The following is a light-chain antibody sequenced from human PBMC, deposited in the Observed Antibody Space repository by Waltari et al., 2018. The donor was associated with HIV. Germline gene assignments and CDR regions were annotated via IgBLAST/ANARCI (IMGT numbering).Light chain of an antibody. J-gene: IGKJ5*01. CDR1: QRVRGY. V-gene: IGKV3-11*01. Sequence: IGFTQSPVHLSWSPGERTHLSWRASQRVRGYLAWYQQKPGQAPRILIYGASSRDTGIPARFSGSGSETDFTLTISSLEPGDFAVYYCQQRSNWPVTFGQGTRLEIK. CDR2: GAS. CDR3: QQRSNWPVT.